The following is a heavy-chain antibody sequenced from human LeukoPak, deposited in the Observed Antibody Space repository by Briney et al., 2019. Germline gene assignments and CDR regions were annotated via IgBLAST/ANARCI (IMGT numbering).Heavy chain of an antibody. V-gene: IGHV1-69*04. CDR3: ARGREMATSFSGTH. CDR1: GVTFSSYS. D-gene: IGHD5-24*01. CDR2: IIPILGIA. Sequence: SVKVSCKASGVTFSSYSISWVRQAPGQGLEWMGRIIPILGIANYAQKFQGRVTITADKSTSTAYMELSSLRSEDTAVYYCARGREMATSFSGTHWGQGTLVTVSS. J-gene: IGHJ4*02.